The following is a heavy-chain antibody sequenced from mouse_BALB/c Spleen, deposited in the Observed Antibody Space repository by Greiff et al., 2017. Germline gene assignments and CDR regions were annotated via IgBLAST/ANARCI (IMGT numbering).Heavy chain of an antibody. J-gene: IGHJ4*01. V-gene: IGHV5-12-1*01. Sequence: EVQRVESGGGLVKPGGSLKLSCAASGFAFSSYDMSWVRQTPEKRLEWVAYISSGGGSTYYPDTVKGRFTISRDNAKNTLYLQMSSLKSEDTAMYYCARQYYYGSSYDYAMDYWGQGTSVTVSS. CDR2: ISSGGGST. CDR3: ARQYYYGSSYDYAMDY. D-gene: IGHD1-1*01. CDR1: GFAFSSYD.